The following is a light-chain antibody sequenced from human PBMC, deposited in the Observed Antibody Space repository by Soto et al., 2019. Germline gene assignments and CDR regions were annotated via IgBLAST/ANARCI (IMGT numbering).Light chain of an antibody. J-gene: IGKJ3*01. Sequence: DIVMTQSPLSLPVTPGEPASISCRSSQSLLHSNGYNYFDWYLQKPGQSPQLLIYLGSYRASGVPDRFSGSGSGTDFTLKISRVEAEEVGVYFCMQTRQTPFTFGPGTKVDIK. CDR2: LGS. CDR3: MQTRQTPFT. V-gene: IGKV2-28*01. CDR1: QSLLHSNGYNY.